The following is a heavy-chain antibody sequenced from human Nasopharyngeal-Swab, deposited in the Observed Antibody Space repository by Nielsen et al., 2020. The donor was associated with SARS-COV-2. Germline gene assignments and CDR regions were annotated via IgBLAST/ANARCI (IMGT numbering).Heavy chain of an antibody. Sequence: WVGQAPEQGLEWMGIINPSGGSTSYAQKFQGRITMTRDTSTSTVYMELSSLRSEDTAVYYCARVLAAAGYNWFDPWGQGTLVTVSS. CDR3: ARVLAAAGYNWFDP. D-gene: IGHD6-13*01. CDR2: INPSGGST. V-gene: IGHV1-46*01. J-gene: IGHJ5*02.